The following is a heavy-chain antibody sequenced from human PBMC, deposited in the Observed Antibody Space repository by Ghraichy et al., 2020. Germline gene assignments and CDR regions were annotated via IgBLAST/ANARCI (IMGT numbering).Heavy chain of an antibody. CDR3: VKVDTAMVTPSPFDY. CDR1: GFTFSSYA. V-gene: IGHV3-64D*06. Sequence: GGSLRLSCSASGFTFSSYAMHWVRQAPGKGLEYVSAISSNGGSTYYADSVQGRFTISRDNSKNTLYLQMSSLRAEDTAVYYCVKVDTAMVTPSPFDYWGQGTLVTVSS. CDR2: ISSNGGST. D-gene: IGHD5-18*01. J-gene: IGHJ4*02.